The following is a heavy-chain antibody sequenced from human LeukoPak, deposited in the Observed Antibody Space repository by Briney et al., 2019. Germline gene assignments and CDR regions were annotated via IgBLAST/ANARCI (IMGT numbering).Heavy chain of an antibody. Sequence: SETLSLTCTVSGGSISSSSYYWGWIRQPPGKGLEWIGSIYYSGSTYYNPSLKSRVTISVDTSKNQFSLKLSSVTAADTAVYYCARDRRYSSGWYSYSYFDYWGQGTLVTVSS. CDR2: IYYSGST. CDR3: ARDRRYSSGWYSYSYFDY. CDR1: GGSISSSSYY. D-gene: IGHD6-19*01. V-gene: IGHV4-39*02. J-gene: IGHJ4*02.